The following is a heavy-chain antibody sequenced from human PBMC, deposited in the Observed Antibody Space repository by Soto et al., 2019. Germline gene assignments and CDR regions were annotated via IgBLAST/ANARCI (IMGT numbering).Heavy chain of an antibody. J-gene: IGHJ5*02. CDR1: GGSISSSSYY. Sequence: SETLSLTCTVSGGSISSSSYYWGWIRQPPGKGLEWIGSIYYSGSTYYNPSLKSRVTISVDTSKNQFSLKLSSVTAADTAVYYCARAISFFYDSSGYQQENWFDPWGQGTLVTVSS. CDR3: ARAISFFYDSSGYQQENWFDP. V-gene: IGHV4-39*07. CDR2: IYYSGST. D-gene: IGHD3-22*01.